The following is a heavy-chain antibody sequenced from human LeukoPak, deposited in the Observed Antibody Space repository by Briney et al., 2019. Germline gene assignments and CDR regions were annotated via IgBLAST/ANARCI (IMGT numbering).Heavy chain of an antibody. J-gene: IGHJ4*02. D-gene: IGHD3-9*01. CDR3: ARDLDWILFDY. CDR1: GFTFSTYW. V-gene: IGHV3-74*03. Sequence: GGSLRLSCAASGFTFSTYWMHWVRQAPGKGLVWVARIRPEGTTTAYADSVKGRFTISRDNAKNTLFLQMNSLSAQDTAVYYCARDLDWILFDYWGQGTLVTVSS. CDR2: IRPEGTTT.